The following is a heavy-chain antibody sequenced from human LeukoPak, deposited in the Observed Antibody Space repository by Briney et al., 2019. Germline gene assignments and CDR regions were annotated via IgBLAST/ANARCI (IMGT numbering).Heavy chain of an antibody. D-gene: IGHD3-3*01. V-gene: IGHV4-39*01. CDR1: GGSVSSIIHY. Sequence: SETLSLTCTVSGGSVSSIIHYWGWIRQPPGKGLEWIGSIYYSGSASYNPSLKSRATISVDTSKNQFSLRLTSVTAADTAVYYCARSLSYDFWSGYYPFDYWGQGTLVTVSS. CDR2: IYYSGSA. J-gene: IGHJ4*02. CDR3: ARSLSYDFWSGYYPFDY.